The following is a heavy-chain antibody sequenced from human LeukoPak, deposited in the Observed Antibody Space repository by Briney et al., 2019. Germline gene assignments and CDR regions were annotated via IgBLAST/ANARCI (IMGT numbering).Heavy chain of an antibody. CDR2: IRTDGVTT. J-gene: IGHJ4*02. Sequence: GGSLRLSCAASGFTFSNHGMNWVRQAPGKGLEWVSGIRTDGVTTYYADSVKGRFIISRDNSQNTVWLQMNSLSAEDAAVYYCVKDDGWVQYANWGQGTLVTVSS. V-gene: IGHV3-23*01. CDR3: VKDDGWVQYAN. D-gene: IGHD5-24*01. CDR1: GFTFSNHG.